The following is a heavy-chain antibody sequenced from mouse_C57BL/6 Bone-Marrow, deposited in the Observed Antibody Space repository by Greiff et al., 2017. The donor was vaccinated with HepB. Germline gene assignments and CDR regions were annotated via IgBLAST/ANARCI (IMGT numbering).Heavy chain of an antibody. Sequence: VQLQQSGAELARPGASVKLSCKASGYTFTSYGISWVKQRTGQGLEWIGEIYPRSGNTYYNEKFKGKATLTADKSSSTAYMELRSLTSEDSAVYVCARGGKLYPKFAYWGQGTLVTVSA. CDR1: GYTFTSYG. J-gene: IGHJ3*01. CDR3: ARGGKLYPKFAY. D-gene: IGHD2-12*01. CDR2: IYPRSGNT. V-gene: IGHV1-81*01.